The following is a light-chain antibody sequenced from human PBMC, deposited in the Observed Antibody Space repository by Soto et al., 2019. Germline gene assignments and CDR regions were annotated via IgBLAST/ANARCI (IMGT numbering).Light chain of an antibody. CDR3: KSYESGLSAL. V-gene: IGLV1-40*01. CDR2: ADS. J-gene: IGLJ2*01. CDR1: RSNIGAGFD. Sequence: QSVLTQPPSVSGAPGQRVTISCTGDRSNIGAGFDVHWYKQLPGTAPKLLVYADSSRPSGITDRISGSRSGTSASLAITGLQAEDEAVYYCKSYESGLSALFGGGTNLTVL.